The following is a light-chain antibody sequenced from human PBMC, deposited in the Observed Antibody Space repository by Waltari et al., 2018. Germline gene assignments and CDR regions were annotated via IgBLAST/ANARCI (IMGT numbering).Light chain of an antibody. CDR3: CSYAGTSTMV. J-gene: IGLJ3*02. Sequence: QSALTQPASVSGSPGMSITISCNGTRRDVGIYQLVSWYQQHPGKAPQPIIFEVTKRPSGVSDRFSGSKSDNTASLTISGLQAEDEADYFCCSYAGTSTMVFGGGTKLTVL. CDR2: EVT. V-gene: IGLV2-23*02. CDR1: RRDVGIYQL.